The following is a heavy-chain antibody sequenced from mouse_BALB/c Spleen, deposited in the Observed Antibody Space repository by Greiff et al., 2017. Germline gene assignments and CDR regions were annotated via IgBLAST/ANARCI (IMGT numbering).Heavy chain of an antibody. V-gene: IGHV1-5*01. CDR3: TRYGNYHYYAMDY. CDR2: IYPGNSDT. J-gene: IGHJ4*01. Sequence: VQLKQSGTVLARPGASVKMSCKASGYTFTSYWMHWVKQRPGQGLEWIGAIYPGNSDTSYNQKFKGKAKLTAVTSTSTAYMELSSLTNEDSAVYYCTRYGNYHYYAMDYWGQGTSVTVSS. CDR1: GYTFTSYW. D-gene: IGHD2-1*01.